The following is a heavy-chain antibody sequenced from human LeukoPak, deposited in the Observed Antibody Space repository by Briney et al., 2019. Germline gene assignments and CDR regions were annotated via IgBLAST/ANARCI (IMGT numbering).Heavy chain of an antibody. CDR2: MNTHTGNP. CDR1: GYTFRNHA. Sequence: GASVKVSCKASGYTFRNHAMNWVRQAPGQGPEWMGWMNTHTGNPTYAQGFTGRFVFSLDTSVNTAYLQISSLKAEDTAVYYCATEATGKSSGMDVWGEGTALIVTS. CDR3: ATEATGKSSGMDV. D-gene: IGHD6-19*01. V-gene: IGHV7-4-1*02. J-gene: IGHJ6*03.